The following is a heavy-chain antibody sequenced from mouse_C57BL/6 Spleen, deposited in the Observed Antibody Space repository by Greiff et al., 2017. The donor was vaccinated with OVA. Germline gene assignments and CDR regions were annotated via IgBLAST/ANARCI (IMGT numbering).Heavy chain of an antibody. D-gene: IGHD2-3*01. Sequence: VKLQQSGAELVRPGASVTLSCKASGYTFTDYEMHWVKQTPVHGLEWIGAIDPETGGTAYNQKFKGKAILTADKSSSTAYMELRSLTSEDSAVYYCTRSRDGYWYFDVWGTGTTVTVSS. V-gene: IGHV1-15*01. CDR1: GYTFTDYE. CDR3: TRSRDGYWYFDV. CDR2: IDPETGGT. J-gene: IGHJ1*03.